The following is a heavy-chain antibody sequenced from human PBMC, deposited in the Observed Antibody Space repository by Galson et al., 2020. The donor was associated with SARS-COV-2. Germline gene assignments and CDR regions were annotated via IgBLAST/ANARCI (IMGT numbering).Heavy chain of an antibody. D-gene: IGHD1-26*01. CDR3: ASYIVGPTLDD. V-gene: IGHV3-48*03. Sequence: GESLKISCAASGFTFRTYEMNWVRQAPGKGLEWVAYVSGSGDTIYYRDSVKGRFTISRDNAKNALFLEMNRLRVEDTAIYYCASYIVGPTLDDWGQGILVTVSS. CDR1: GFTFRTYE. J-gene: IGHJ4*02. CDR2: VSGSGDTI.